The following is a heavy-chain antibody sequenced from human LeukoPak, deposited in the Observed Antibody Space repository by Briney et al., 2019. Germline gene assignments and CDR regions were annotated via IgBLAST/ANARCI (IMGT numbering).Heavy chain of an antibody. J-gene: IGHJ4*02. CDR2: INSDGSST. CDR3: ARVGGGSSLAFDY. CDR1: GFTFSSYW. Sequence: GGSLRLSCAASGFTFSSYWMHWVRQAPGKGLVWVSRINSDGSSTSYADSVKGRFTISRDNSKNTLYLQMNSLRAEDTAVYYCARVGGGSSLAFDYWGQGTLVTVSS. V-gene: IGHV3-74*01. D-gene: IGHD2-15*01.